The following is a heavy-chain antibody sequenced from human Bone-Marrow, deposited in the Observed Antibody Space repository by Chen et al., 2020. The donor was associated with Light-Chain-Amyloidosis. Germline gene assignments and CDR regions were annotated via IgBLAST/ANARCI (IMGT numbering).Heavy chain of an antibody. CDR3: TRGDCTSTSCFLDF. Sequence: EVQLVESGGGLVQPRGSLRLSCAASGFTFNDYWMHWVRQVPGKGLVWVARIKSDGSATNYADSVKGRFTVSRDNAKNTLYLQMKSLRAEDTAVYYCTRGDCTSTSCFLDFWGQGTLVTVSS. D-gene: IGHD2-2*01. J-gene: IGHJ4*02. CDR1: GFTFNDYW. CDR2: IKSDGSAT. V-gene: IGHV3-74*01.